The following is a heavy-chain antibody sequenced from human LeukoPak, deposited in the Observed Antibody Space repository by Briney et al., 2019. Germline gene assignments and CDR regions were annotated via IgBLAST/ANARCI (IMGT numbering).Heavy chain of an antibody. D-gene: IGHD3-10*01. Sequence: GASVKVSCKASGYTFTSYGISWVRQAPGQGLEWMGWISAYNGNTNYAQKHQGRITMTTDTSTSPAYMELRSLRSDDTAVYYCARTVWFGELLIVGGPTYNWFDPWGQGTLVTVSS. CDR1: GYTFTSYG. CDR3: ARTVWFGELLIVGGPTYNWFDP. V-gene: IGHV1-18*01. CDR2: ISAYNGNT. J-gene: IGHJ5*02.